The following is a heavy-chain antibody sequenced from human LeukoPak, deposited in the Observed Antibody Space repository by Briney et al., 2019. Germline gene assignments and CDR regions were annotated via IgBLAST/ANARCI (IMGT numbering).Heavy chain of an antibody. Sequence: PGGSLRLSCAVSGFTFTSYWMSWVRQAPGKGLEWVANINEDGSYKFHADSVKGRLTISRDNSKNPLYLQMSSLRADDTAAYYCARDATRGGDNDYWGQGTRVIVSS. J-gene: IGHJ4*02. D-gene: IGHD2-21*02. CDR2: INEDGSYK. V-gene: IGHV3-7*01. CDR1: GFTFTSYW. CDR3: ARDATRGGDNDY.